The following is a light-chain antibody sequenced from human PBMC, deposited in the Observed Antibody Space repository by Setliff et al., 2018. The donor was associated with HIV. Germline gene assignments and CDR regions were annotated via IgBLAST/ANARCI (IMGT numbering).Light chain of an antibody. CDR2: EVN. CDR3: SSYAGNAYV. J-gene: IGLJ1*01. V-gene: IGLV2-14*01. Sequence: QSALIQPASVSGSPGQSITISCTGTSSDIGGYDYVTWYQQHPGKAPKLMIYEVNNRPSGVSNRFSGSKSGFTASLTISGLQAEDEADYYCSSYAGNAYVFGAGTKVTVL. CDR1: SSDIGGYDY.